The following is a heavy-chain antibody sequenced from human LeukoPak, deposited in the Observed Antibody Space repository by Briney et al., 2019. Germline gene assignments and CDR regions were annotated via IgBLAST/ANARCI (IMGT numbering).Heavy chain of an antibody. CDR1: GYTFTSYA. V-gene: IGHV7-4-1*02. CDR3: ATVVTRRGRHL. D-gene: IGHD4-23*01. Sequence: ASVKVSCKASGYTFTSYAMNWVRQAPGQGLEWMGWINTNTGNPTYAQGFSGRFVFSLDTSVSTAYLQISSLKAEDTAVYYCATVVTRRGRHLWGRGTLVTVSS. J-gene: IGHJ2*01. CDR2: INTNTGNP.